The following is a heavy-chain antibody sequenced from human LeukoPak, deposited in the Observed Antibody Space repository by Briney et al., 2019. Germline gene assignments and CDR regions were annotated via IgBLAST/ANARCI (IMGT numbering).Heavy chain of an antibody. Sequence: SETLSLTCAVYLDSLSGYSWSWIRQLPGKGLEWIGEINYGGSTKYNSSLKSRVIISVDTSKNQFSLKLTSVTAADTAVYYCATSSSGWYPWAYYYMDVWGKGTTVTVSS. CDR3: ATSSSGWYPWAYYYMDV. V-gene: IGHV4-34*01. CDR2: INYGGST. CDR1: LDSLSGYS. D-gene: IGHD6-19*01. J-gene: IGHJ6*03.